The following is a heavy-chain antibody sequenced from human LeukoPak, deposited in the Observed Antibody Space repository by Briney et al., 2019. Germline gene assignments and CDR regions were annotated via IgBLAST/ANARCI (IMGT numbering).Heavy chain of an antibody. V-gene: IGHV3-72*01. CDR3: ARGGMTTVVTTPGY. CDR2: TRNKANSYST. J-gene: IGHJ4*02. Sequence: GGSLRLSCAASGFTFSDHYMDWVRQAPGKGLESDGRTRNKANSYSTEYAASVRGRFTISRDDSKNSLYLQMNSLKTEDTAVYYCARGGMTTVVTTPGYWGQGTLVIVSS. CDR1: GFTFSDHY. D-gene: IGHD4-23*01.